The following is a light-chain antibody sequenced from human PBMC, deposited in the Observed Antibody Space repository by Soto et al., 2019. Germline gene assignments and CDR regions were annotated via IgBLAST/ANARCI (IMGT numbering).Light chain of an antibody. V-gene: IGLV2-11*01. CDR3: CSYAVSYTNV. Sequence: QSALTQPRSVSGSPGQSVTISCTGTSSDVGGYNYVSWYQQHPGKAPKFMIYDVSKRPSGVPDRFSGSKSGNTASLTISGLQAEDEADYYGCSYAVSYTNVFGTGTKLTVL. CDR2: DVS. J-gene: IGLJ1*01. CDR1: SSDVGGYNY.